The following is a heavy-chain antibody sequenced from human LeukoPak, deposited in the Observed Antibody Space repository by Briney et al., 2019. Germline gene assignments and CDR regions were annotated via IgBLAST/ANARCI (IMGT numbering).Heavy chain of an antibody. CDR3: AKPHDTSGYFLPFDS. D-gene: IGHD3-22*01. CDR1: GFTFSIYA. J-gene: IGHJ4*02. Sequence: PGGSLRLSCAASGFTFSIYAMSWVRQAPGKGLEWVSAISGSGGSTYYADSVKGRFTISRDNSKNTLYLQMNSLRAEDTAVYYCAKPHDTSGYFLPFDSWGQGTLVTVSS. CDR2: ISGSGGST. V-gene: IGHV3-23*01.